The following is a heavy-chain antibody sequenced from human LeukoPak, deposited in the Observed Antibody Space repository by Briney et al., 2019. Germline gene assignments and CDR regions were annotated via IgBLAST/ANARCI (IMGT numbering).Heavy chain of an antibody. Sequence: SETLSLTCAVYGGSFSGYYWSWIRQPPGKGLEWIGEINHSGSTNYNPSLKSRVTISVDTSKNQFPLKLSSVTAADTAVYYCARVVPAARVSYYYGMDVWGQGTTVTVSS. CDR2: INHSGST. CDR3: ARVVPAARVSYYYGMDV. D-gene: IGHD2-2*01. CDR1: GGSFSGYY. V-gene: IGHV4-34*01. J-gene: IGHJ6*02.